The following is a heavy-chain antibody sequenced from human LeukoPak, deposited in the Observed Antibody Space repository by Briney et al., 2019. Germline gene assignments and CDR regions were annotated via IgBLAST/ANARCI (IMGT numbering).Heavy chain of an antibody. V-gene: IGHV3-23*01. J-gene: IGHJ4*02. CDR2: ITTSDGNT. CDR3: AKDGGLWVSAHWGDS. CDR1: GFTFNSYA. D-gene: IGHD7-27*01. Sequence: GGSLRLSCAASGFTFNSYAMSWVRQAPGKGLEWVSTITTSDGNTYYADSVKGRFTVSRDNSKNTLFLQMNSLRAEDTAVYYCAKDGGLWVSAHWGDSWGRGTLVTVSS.